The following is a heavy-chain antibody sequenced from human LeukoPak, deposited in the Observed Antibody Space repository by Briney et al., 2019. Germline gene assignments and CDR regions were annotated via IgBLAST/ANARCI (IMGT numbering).Heavy chain of an antibody. D-gene: IGHD2-15*01. V-gene: IGHV3-23*01. J-gene: IGHJ4*02. CDR1: GFTFSSSA. CDR2: ISNNGGYT. Sequence: GGSLRLSCAASGFTFSSSAMSWVRQAPGKGLEWVSAISNNGGYTYYADSVQGRFTISRDNSKSTLCLQMNGLRAEGTAVYYCAKQLGYCSDGSCYLPYWGQGTLVTVSS. CDR3: AKQLGYCSDGSCYLPY.